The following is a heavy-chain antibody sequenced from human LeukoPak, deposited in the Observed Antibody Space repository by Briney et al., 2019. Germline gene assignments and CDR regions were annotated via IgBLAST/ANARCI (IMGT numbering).Heavy chain of an antibody. D-gene: IGHD6-19*01. V-gene: IGHV5-51*01. CDR1: GYSFTSYW. CDR3: ARQGSGWYWGA. J-gene: IGHJ4*02. CDR2: IYPGDSDT. Sequence: GESLKISCKGSGYSFTSYWIGWGRQMPGKSLEWMGIIYPGDSDTRYSPSFQGHVPISADKSISTAYLQWSSLKASDTAMYYCARQGSGWYWGAWGQGTLVTVSS.